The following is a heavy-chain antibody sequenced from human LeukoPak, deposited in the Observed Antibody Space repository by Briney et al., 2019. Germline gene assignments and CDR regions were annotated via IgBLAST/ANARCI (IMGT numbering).Heavy chain of an antibody. Sequence: PGGSLRLSCAASGFTFSSYAMSWVRQAPGKGLEWVSAISGSGGSTYYADSVKGRFTISRDNSKNTLYLQMNSLRAEDTAVYCCAKDWYQLLTSLDYWGQGTLVTVSS. CDR1: GFTFSSYA. CDR3: AKDWYQLLTSLDY. CDR2: ISGSGGST. D-gene: IGHD2-2*01. V-gene: IGHV3-23*01. J-gene: IGHJ4*02.